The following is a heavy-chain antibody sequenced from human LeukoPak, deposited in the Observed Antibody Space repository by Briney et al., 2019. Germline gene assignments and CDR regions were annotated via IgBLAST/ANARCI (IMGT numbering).Heavy chain of an antibody. CDR1: GGSFSGYY. Sequence: PSETLSLTCAVYGGSFSGYYWSWIRQPPGKGLEWIGEINHSGSTNYNPSLKSRVTISVDKSKNQFSLKLSSVTAADTAVYYCARVSVAATLDYWGQGTLVTVSS. V-gene: IGHV4-34*01. J-gene: IGHJ4*02. CDR2: INHSGST. D-gene: IGHD6-19*01. CDR3: ARVSVAATLDY.